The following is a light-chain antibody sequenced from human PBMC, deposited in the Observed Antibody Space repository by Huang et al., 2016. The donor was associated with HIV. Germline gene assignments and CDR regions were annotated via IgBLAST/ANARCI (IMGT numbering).Light chain of an antibody. Sequence: EIVMTQSPATLSVSPGERATLSCRASQSVSSNLAWYQQKPGQAPRLLIYGASTRATGIPARVSGSGSGTEFTLTISSLQSEDFAVYYCQQYNNWPTLLTFGGGTKVEIK. CDR3: QQYNNWPTLLT. J-gene: IGKJ4*01. CDR1: QSVSSN. V-gene: IGKV3-15*01. CDR2: GAS.